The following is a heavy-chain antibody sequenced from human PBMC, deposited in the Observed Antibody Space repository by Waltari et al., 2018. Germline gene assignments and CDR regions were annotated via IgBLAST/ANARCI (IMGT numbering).Heavy chain of an antibody. J-gene: IGHJ6*04. V-gene: IGHV3-15*01. CDR3: TTGPELRFLEWLLVDV. D-gene: IGHD3-3*01. CDR2: IKSKTDGGTI. CDR1: GFTFSNAW. Sequence: EVQLVESGGGLVKPGGSLRLYCAASGFTFSNAWMSWVRQAPGKGLEWVGRIKSKTDGGTIDYAAPVKGRFTISRDDSKNTLYLQMNSLKTEDTAVYYCTTGPELRFLEWLLVDVWGKGTTVTVSS.